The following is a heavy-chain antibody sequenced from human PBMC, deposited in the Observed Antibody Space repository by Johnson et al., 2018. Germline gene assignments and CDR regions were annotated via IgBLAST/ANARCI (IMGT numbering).Heavy chain of an antibody. CDR1: GFTFSRYW. J-gene: IGHJ3*02. CDR2: IKEDGSWR. V-gene: IGHV3-7*01. Sequence: VQLVQSGGGLVQPGGSXRLSCAASGFTFSRYWMSWVRQVPGKGLEWVANIKEDGSWRNYVDSVRGRFTISRDNAKKSLYLHMNSLRAEDTALYFCARPHSGVYWGDAFDIWGQGTTVTVSS. CDR3: ARPHSGVYWGDAFDI. D-gene: IGHD5-12*01.